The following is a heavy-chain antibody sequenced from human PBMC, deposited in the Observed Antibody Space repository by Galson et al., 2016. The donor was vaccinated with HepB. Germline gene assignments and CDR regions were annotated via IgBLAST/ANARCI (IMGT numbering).Heavy chain of an antibody. D-gene: IGHD6-19*01. Sequence: SLRLSCAASRFTFSRNAMHWVRQAPGKGLEWVAVIWSDGSNQYYADSVQGRFTTSRDNSKNTLFLQMNSLRAEDTAVYFCARDPHASGWAAYYSDAWGQGTLVTVSS. V-gene: IGHV3-33*08. CDR1: RFTFSRNA. J-gene: IGHJ5*02. CDR2: IWSDGSNQ. CDR3: ARDPHASGWAAYYSDA.